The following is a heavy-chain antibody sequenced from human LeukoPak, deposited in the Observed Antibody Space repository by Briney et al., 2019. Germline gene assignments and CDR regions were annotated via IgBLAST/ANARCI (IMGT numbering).Heavy chain of an antibody. D-gene: IGHD5-18*01. Sequence: PSETLSLTCTVSGGSISSSSYYWGWIRQPPGKGLEWIGSIYYSGSTYYNPSLKSRVTISVGTSKNQFSLKLSSVTAADTAVYYCARTYRGYSYGYSFDYWGQGTLVTVSS. V-gene: IGHV4-39*01. CDR2: IYYSGST. CDR1: GGSISSSSYY. CDR3: ARTYRGYSYGYSFDY. J-gene: IGHJ4*02.